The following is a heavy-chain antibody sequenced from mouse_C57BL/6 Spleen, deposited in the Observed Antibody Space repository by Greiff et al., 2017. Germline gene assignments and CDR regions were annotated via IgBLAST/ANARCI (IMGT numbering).Heavy chain of an antibody. J-gene: IGHJ1*03. Sequence: VQLQESGPELVKPGASVKISCKASGYAFSSSWMNWVKQRPGKGLEWIGRIYPGDGNTNYNGKFKGKATLTADKSSSTAYMQLSSLTSEDSAVYFCARPPCYGSSDDYFEVWGTGTTVTVSS. CDR2: IYPGDGNT. CDR3: ARPPCYGSSDDYFEV. D-gene: IGHD1-1*01. V-gene: IGHV1-82*01. CDR1: GYAFSSSW.